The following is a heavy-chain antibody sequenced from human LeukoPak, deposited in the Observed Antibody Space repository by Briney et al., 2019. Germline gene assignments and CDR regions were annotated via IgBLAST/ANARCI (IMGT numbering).Heavy chain of an antibody. V-gene: IGHV3-48*03. Sequence: PGGSLRLSCAASGFTFSSYEMNWVRQAPGKGLEWVSYISSSGSTIYYADSVEGRFTLSRDHAKNSLYLQMNSLRGEDTAVYYCAELGITMIGGVWGKGTTVTISS. D-gene: IGHD3-10*02. CDR2: ISSSGSTI. J-gene: IGHJ6*04. CDR3: AELGITMIGGV. CDR1: GFTFSSYE.